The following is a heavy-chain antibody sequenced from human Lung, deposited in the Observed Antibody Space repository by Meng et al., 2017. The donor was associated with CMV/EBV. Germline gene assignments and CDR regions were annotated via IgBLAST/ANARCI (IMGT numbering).Heavy chain of an antibody. D-gene: IGHD3-3*01. V-gene: IGHV1-69*10. CDR2: IIPIIGKT. CDR3: ARTLIGVARFDP. J-gene: IGHJ5*02. Sequence: SXXVSCKATGGTFSSYGVSWVRQAPGQGLEWMGGIIPIIGKTSYAQNLQGRVTITADKSTSTVYMELSSLRSEDTAVYYCARTLIGVARFDPWGQGTLVTVSS. CDR1: GGTFSSYG.